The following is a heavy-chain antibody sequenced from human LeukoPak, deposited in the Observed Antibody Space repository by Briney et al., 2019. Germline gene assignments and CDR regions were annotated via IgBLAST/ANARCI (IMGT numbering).Heavy chain of an antibody. J-gene: IGHJ3*02. CDR1: GFTFSDYY. D-gene: IGHD5-18*01. CDR2: ISSSGSTI. Sequence: GGSLRLSCAASGFTFSDYYMSWIRQAPGKGLEWVSYISSSGSTIYYADSVKGRFTISRDNAKNSLYLQMNSLRAEDTAVYYCARTRVDTAMVDAFDIWGQGTMVTVSS. V-gene: IGHV3-11*04. CDR3: ARTRVDTAMVDAFDI.